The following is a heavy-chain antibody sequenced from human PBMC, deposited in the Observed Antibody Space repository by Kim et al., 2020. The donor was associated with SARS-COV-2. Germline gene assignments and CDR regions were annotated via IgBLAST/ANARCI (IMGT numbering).Heavy chain of an antibody. CDR3: AKEISSVATNCRGFNR. D-gene: IGHD2-15*01. V-gene: IGHV3-23*03. Sequence: DSVKGRFTFSRGNSKNTLYLQMNSLSAEDTAVYFCAKEISSVATNCRGFNRWGQGTLVTVSS. J-gene: IGHJ5*02.